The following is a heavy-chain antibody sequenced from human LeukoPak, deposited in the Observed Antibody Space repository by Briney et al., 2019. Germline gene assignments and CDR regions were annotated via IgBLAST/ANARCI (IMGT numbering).Heavy chain of an antibody. Sequence: SETLSLTCAVYGGSFSGYYWSWIRQPPGKGLEWIGEISHSGSTNYNPSLKSRVTISVDTSKNQFSLKLSSVTAADTAVYYCARDRLYSYYDMDVWGQGTTVTVSS. CDR3: ARDRLYSYYDMDV. J-gene: IGHJ6*02. CDR1: GGSFSGYY. CDR2: ISHSGST. D-gene: IGHD6-19*01. V-gene: IGHV4-34*01.